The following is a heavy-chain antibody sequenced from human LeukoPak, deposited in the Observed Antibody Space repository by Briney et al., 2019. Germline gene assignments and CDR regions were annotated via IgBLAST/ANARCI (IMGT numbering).Heavy chain of an antibody. CDR1: GYSFTSYW. CDR3: EISWARTNWFDP. Sequence: GEALKISFKGSGYSFTSYWIGWVRQMPGKGLEGMGIIYPGDSDTRYSPSFQGQVTNPPHKSHSTAYLQWSSLKASDTAMYYCEISWARTNWFDPWGQGTLVTVSS. J-gene: IGHJ5*02. D-gene: IGHD1-14*01. V-gene: IGHV5-51*01. CDR2: IYPGDSDT.